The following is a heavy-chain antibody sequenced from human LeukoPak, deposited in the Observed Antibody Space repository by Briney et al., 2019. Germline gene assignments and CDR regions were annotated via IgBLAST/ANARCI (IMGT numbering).Heavy chain of an antibody. D-gene: IGHD2-2*01. CDR2: INHSGST. J-gene: IGHJ6*03. CDR3: ARGPLGYCSSTSCYAEGYYYYYYMDV. Sequence: SETLSLTCAVYGESFSGYYWSWIRQPPGKGLEWIGEINHSGSTNYNPSLKSRVTISVDTSKNQFSLKLSSVTAADTAVYYCARGPLGYCSSTSCYAEGYYYYYYMDVWGKGTTVTVSS. CDR1: GESFSGYY. V-gene: IGHV4-34*01.